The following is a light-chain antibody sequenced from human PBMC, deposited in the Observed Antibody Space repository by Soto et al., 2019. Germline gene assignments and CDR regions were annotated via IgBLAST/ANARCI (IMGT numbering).Light chain of an antibody. J-gene: IGLJ1*01. CDR1: SSNMGNNY. Sequence: QSVLTQPPSVTAAPGQKVTISCSRSSSNMGNNYVSWYQQLPGTAPKLLIYDNNKRPSGIPDRFSGSKSGTSATLGITGLQTGDEADYYCGTWDSSLSAGFYVFGTGTKVTVL. CDR3: GTWDSSLSAGFYV. V-gene: IGLV1-51*01. CDR2: DNN.